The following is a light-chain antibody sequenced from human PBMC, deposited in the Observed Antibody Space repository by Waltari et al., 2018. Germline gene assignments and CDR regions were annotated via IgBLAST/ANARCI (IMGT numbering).Light chain of an antibody. Sequence: DIQMTQSPTTLSTSVGDRVTITCRASQSISNSLAWYQQKPGKAPKFLIYKTSNLESGVPSRFSGSGSGTEFTLTISSLQPDDFATYYCQQYNVYSLTFGGGTKVEIK. J-gene: IGKJ4*01. CDR2: KTS. V-gene: IGKV1-5*03. CDR1: QSISNS. CDR3: QQYNVYSLT.